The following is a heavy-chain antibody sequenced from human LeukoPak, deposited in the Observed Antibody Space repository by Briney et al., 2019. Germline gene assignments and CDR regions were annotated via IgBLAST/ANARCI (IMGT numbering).Heavy chain of an antibody. J-gene: IGHJ4*02. CDR3: ARVGYGDYEGIDY. Sequence: SGGSLRLSCAASGFTFSSYWMHGVRQAPGKGLVWVSRINSDGSSTSYADSVKGRFTISRDNAKNSPYLQMNSLRAEDAAMYYCARVGYGDYEGIDYWGQGTLVTVSS. CDR2: INSDGSST. V-gene: IGHV3-74*01. CDR1: GFTFSSYW. D-gene: IGHD4-17*01.